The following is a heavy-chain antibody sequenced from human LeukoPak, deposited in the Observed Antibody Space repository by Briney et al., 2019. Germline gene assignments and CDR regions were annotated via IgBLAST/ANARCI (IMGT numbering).Heavy chain of an antibody. CDR1: GGTFSSYA. V-gene: IGHV1-69*13. CDR2: IIPIFGTA. D-gene: IGHD3-22*01. CDR3: ARAKRTYYYDSSGYYYVAY. J-gene: IGHJ4*02. Sequence: SVKVSCKASGGTFSSYAISWVRQAPGQGLEWMGGIIPIFGTANYAQKFQGRVTITADESTSTAYMELSSPRSEDTAVYYCARAKRTYYYDSSGYYYVAYWGQGTLVTVSS.